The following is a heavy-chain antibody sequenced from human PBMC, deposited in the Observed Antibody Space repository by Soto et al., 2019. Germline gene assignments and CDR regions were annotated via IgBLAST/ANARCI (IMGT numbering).Heavy chain of an antibody. CDR1: GFTFSGSA. CDR2: IRSKANSYAT. Sequence: EVQLVESGGGLVQPGGSLKLSCAASGFTFSGSAMHWVRQASGKGLEWVGRIRSKANSYATAYAASVKGRFTISRDDSKNTAYLQMNNLQTEDTAVYYCTMPISSVGATTNDYWGQGTLVTVSS. V-gene: IGHV3-73*02. J-gene: IGHJ4*02. D-gene: IGHD1-26*01. CDR3: TMPISSVGATTNDY.